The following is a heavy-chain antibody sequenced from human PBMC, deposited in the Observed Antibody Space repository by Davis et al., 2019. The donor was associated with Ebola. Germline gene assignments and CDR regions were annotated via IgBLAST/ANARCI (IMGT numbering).Heavy chain of an antibody. D-gene: IGHD6-19*01. V-gene: IGHV1-2*04. CDR2: INPNSGGT. CDR3: ARGWSSSGWHFNWFDP. CDR1: GYTFTGYY. J-gene: IGHJ5*02. Sequence: ASVKVSCKASGYTFTGYYMHWVRQAPGQGLEWMGWINPNSGGTNYAQKFQGWVTMTRDTSISTAYMELSRLRSDDTAVYYCARGWSSSGWHFNWFDPWGQGTLVTVSS.